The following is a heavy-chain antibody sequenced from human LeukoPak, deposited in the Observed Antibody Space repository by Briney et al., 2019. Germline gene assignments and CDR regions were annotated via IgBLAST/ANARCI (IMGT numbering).Heavy chain of an antibody. CDR1: GGSISSYY. CDR3: ARVTYTAAARYYYYMDV. Sequence: SETLSLTCSVSGGSISSYYWSWIRQPPGKGLEWIGYIYYSGSTNYIPSLKSRVTISVDTSKNQFSLKLSSVTAADTAVYYCARVTYTAAARYYYYMDVWGKGTTLTVSS. J-gene: IGHJ6*03. V-gene: IGHV4-59*01. CDR2: IYYSGST. D-gene: IGHD6-6*01.